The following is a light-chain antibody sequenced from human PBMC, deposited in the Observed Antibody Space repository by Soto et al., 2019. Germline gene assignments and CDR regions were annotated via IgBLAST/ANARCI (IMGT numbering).Light chain of an antibody. CDR3: QQFSDGWT. J-gene: IGKJ1*01. Sequence: IQMTQSPPTLSASIGDRVTITCRASQSINNRLAWYQQMPGKAPNLLIYDASSLESGVPSRFRGSGSETEFTLTISGLQPDDFATYYCQQFSDGWTFGQGTKVDIK. CDR2: DAS. V-gene: IGKV1-5*01. CDR1: QSINNR.